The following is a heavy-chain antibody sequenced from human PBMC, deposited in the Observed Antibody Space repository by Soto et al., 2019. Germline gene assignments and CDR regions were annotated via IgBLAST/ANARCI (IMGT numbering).Heavy chain of an antibody. D-gene: IGHD3-3*01. J-gene: IGHJ5*02. V-gene: IGHV5-10-1*01. CDR3: ARQSYDFWSGYYEAANWFDP. Sequence: GESLKISCKGSGYSFTSYWISWVRQMPGKGLEWMGRIDPSDSYTNYSPSFQGHVTISADKSISTAYLQWSSLKASDTAMYYCARQSYDFWSGYYEAANWFDPWGQGTLVTVSS. CDR2: IDPSDSYT. CDR1: GYSFTSYW.